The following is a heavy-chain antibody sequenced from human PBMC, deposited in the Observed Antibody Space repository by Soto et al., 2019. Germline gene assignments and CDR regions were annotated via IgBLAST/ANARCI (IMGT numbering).Heavy chain of an antibody. D-gene: IGHD3-22*01. CDR2: ISYDGSSK. CDR1: GFTFSTNA. CDR3: AKHGYDSSGYYLGAFDM. J-gene: IGHJ3*02. Sequence: GGSLRLSCATSGFTFSTNAMHWVRQAPGKGLEWVAVISYDGSSKYYADSVKGRFTISRDNSKNTLYLQMNSLRAEDTAVYYCAKHGYDSSGYYLGAFDMWGQGTMVTVSS. V-gene: IGHV3-30*18.